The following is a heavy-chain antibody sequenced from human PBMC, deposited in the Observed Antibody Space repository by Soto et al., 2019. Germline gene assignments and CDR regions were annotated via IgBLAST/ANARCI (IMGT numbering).Heavy chain of an antibody. CDR3: AKDHRGGGYNFYYYYGMDV. D-gene: IGHD1-26*01. J-gene: IGHJ6*02. Sequence: PGGSLRLSCAASGFTFSSYGMHWVRQAPGKGLEWVAVISYDGSNKYYADSVKGRFTISRDNSKNTLYLQMNSLRAEDTAVYYCAKDHRGGGYNFYYYYGMDVWGQGTTVTVSS. V-gene: IGHV3-30*18. CDR2: ISYDGSNK. CDR1: GFTFSSYG.